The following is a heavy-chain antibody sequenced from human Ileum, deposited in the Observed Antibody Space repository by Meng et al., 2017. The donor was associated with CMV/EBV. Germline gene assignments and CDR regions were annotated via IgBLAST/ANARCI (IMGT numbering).Heavy chain of an antibody. D-gene: IGHD1-14*01. CDR2: IFYRGYT. V-gene: IGHV4-39*07. CDR3: ARDNVSTSTNRLDS. Sequence: QLQLQESGPRLVKPSETLSLICSVSGGPIDSSDYYWDWIRQSPGKGLEWIGSIFYRGYTNYNPSLKSRVVISVDTSKNQFFLNLDSVTAADTAIYYCARDNVSTSTNRLDSWGQGTLVTVSS. CDR1: GGPIDSSDYY. J-gene: IGHJ5*01.